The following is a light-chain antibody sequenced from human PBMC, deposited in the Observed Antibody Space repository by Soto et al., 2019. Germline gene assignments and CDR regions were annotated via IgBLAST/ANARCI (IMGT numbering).Light chain of an antibody. CDR3: SSYTSRSTLV. CDR1: NSDVGGYNY. V-gene: IGLV2-14*01. CDR2: EVS. Sequence: QSALTQPASVSGSPGQSNTISCTGTNSDVGGYNYVSWYQQRPGKAPKLIISEVSARPSGVSNRFSGSKSGNTASLTISGLQAEDAADYFCSSYTSRSTLVFGVGTKLTVL. J-gene: IGLJ3*02.